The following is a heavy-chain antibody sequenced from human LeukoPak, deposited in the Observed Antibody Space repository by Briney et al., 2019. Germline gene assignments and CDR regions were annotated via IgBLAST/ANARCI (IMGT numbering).Heavy chain of an antibody. CDR3: ARARIVGATPPFDY. D-gene: IGHD1-26*01. Sequence: GGSLRLSCAASGFTFSSYWMHWVRQAPGKGPVWVSRINNDGSGTTYADSVKGRFTISRDDAKNTLYLQMNSLRAEDTAVYYCARARIVGATPPFDYWGQGTLVTVSS. CDR1: GFTFSSYW. J-gene: IGHJ4*02. CDR2: INNDGSGT. V-gene: IGHV3-74*01.